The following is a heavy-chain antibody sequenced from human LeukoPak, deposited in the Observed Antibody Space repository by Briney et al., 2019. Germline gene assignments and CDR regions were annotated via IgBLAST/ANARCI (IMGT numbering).Heavy chain of an antibody. CDR3: ARRDSSGYYYDAFDI. V-gene: IGHV1-18*01. CDR1: GYTFTSYG. J-gene: IGHJ3*02. Sequence: ASVKVSCKASGYTFTSYGISWVRQAPGQGLEWMGWISAYNGNTNYAQKLQGRVTMTTDTSTGTAYMELRSLRSDDTAVYYCARRDSSGYYYDAFDIWGQGTMVTVSS. D-gene: IGHD3-22*01. CDR2: ISAYNGNT.